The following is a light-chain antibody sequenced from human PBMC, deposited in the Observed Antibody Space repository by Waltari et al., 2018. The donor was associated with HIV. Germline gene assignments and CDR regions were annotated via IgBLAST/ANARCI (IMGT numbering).Light chain of an antibody. CDR1: GSNIGPYP. CDR2: MND. V-gene: IGLV1-44*01. J-gene: IGLJ2*01. CDR3: AVWDASLGGAV. Sequence: QSVVTQPHSASGTPGQRVTISCSGSGSNIGPYPVNWYQHFPGTAPKLLIYMNDQRPSGVPGRCSASQSGTSASLAISGHQYDDEADYYCAVWDASLGGAVFGGGTKLTVL.